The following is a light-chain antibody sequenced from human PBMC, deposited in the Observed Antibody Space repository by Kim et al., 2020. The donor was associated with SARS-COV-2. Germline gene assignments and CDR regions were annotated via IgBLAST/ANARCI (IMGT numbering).Light chain of an antibody. CDR2: GAS. CDR1: QSVSSN. CDR3: QQYSNWPLT. Sequence: SVSPGEGATLSCRASQSVSSNLAWYQQKPGQGPRLLIYGASTRATGIPARFSGSGSGTEFTLTISSLQSEDFAVYYCQQYSNWPLTFGGGTKLEI. J-gene: IGKJ4*01. V-gene: IGKV3-15*01.